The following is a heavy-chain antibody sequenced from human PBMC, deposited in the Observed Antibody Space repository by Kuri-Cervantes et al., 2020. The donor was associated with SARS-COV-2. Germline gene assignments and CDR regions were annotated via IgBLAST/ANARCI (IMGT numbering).Heavy chain of an antibody. CDR3: ARDPYYYDSSGYYEGNWFDP. D-gene: IGHD3-22*01. J-gene: IGHJ5*02. V-gene: IGHV4-61*09. CDR2: IHTSGST. CDR1: GGSINSSSYY. Sequence: SETLSLTCTVSGGSINSSSYYWSWIRQPAGKGLEWIGYIHTSGSTNYNPSLMSRVTISLDASKNQFSLKLSSVTATDTAVYYCARDPYYYDSSGYYEGNWFDPWGQGTLVTVSS.